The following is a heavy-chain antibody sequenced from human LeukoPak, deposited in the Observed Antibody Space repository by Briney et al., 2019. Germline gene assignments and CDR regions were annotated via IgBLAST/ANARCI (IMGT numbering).Heavy chain of an antibody. V-gene: IGHV3-48*01. Sequence: PGGSLRLSCAASGFPFSSYAMNWVRQAPGKELEWVSYISSTSNTIYYYADSVKGRFSISRDNARNSVSLRMNSLRAEDTAVYYCARGTIFGVVHYWGRGTLVTVSS. J-gene: IGHJ4*02. CDR2: ISSTSNTI. D-gene: IGHD3-3*01. CDR3: ARGTIFGVVHY. CDR1: GFPFSSYA.